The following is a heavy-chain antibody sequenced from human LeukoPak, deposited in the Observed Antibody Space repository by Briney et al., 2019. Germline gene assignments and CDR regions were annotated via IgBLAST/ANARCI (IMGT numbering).Heavy chain of an antibody. CDR3: TRAAVFDY. D-gene: IGHD6-13*01. CDR1: GGSISSYY. Sequence: SETLSLTCTVSGGSISSYYWSWIRQPPGKGLEWIGYIYYSGSTNYNPSLKSRVTISVDTSKNQFSLKLSSVTAADTAVYYCTRAAVFDYWGQGTLVTVSS. CDR2: IYYSGST. J-gene: IGHJ4*02. V-gene: IGHV4-59*01.